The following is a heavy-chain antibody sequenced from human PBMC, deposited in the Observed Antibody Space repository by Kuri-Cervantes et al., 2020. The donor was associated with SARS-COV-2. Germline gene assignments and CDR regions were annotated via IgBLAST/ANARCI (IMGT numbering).Heavy chain of an antibody. CDR1: GGSISGQY. CDR2: IYTSGST. CDR3: ARDPLGITLGGVIVDAFDI. J-gene: IGHJ3*02. V-gene: IGHV4-4*07. D-gene: IGHD3-16*02. Sequence: GSLRLSCTVSGGSISGQYCNWIRQSAGKGLEWIGRIYTSGSTNYNPSLKSRVTMSVDTSKNQFSLKLSSVTAADTAVYYCARDPLGITLGGVIVDAFDIWGQGTMVTVSS.